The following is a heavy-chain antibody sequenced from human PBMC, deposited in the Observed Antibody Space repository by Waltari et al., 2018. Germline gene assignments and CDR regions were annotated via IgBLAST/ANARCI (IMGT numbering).Heavy chain of an antibody. CDR2: INNDGGN. Sequence: QVQLQQWGAGLLKPSETLSLTCAVSGGSFSGYYCTWIRTPPGKGVEWIGEINNDGGNSYNPSLKSRATILVDTSKNKLSLILNSVTAADTAVYYCAIRRCSVTNCYMRNWFDPWGKGILVTVSS. V-gene: IGHV4-34*01. J-gene: IGHJ5*02. CDR1: GGSFSGYY. D-gene: IGHD2-2*02. CDR3: AIRRCSVTNCYMRNWFDP.